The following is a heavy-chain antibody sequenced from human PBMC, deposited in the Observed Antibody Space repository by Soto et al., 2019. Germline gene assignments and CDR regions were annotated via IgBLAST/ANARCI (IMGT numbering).Heavy chain of an antibody. J-gene: IGHJ6*02. V-gene: IGHV1-18*04. D-gene: IGHD4-17*01. Sequence: ASVKVSCKASGYTFNSYGISWVRQAPGQGLEWMGWISAYNGNTNYAQKLQGRVTMTTDTSKSTAYMELRSLRSDDTAVYYCARKYRTTATTYHYYDGMDVWGQGTPVTVSS. CDR3: ARKYRTTATTYHYYDGMDV. CDR1: GYTFNSYG. CDR2: ISAYNGNT.